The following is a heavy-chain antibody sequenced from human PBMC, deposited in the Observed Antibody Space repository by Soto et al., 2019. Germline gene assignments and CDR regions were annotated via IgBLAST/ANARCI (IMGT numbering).Heavy chain of an antibody. J-gene: IGHJ5*02. CDR2: IFSSGTT. D-gene: IGHD4-17*01. V-gene: IGHV4-59*08. Sequence: PSETLSLTCTVSGASINNYYLSWIRQSPGKGQEWIAYIFSSGTTEYNPSLKSRVIISVDTSKNQFALKLKSVTAADTAVYYCAIEPTVTPTPNCIHLWGQGILVSGSS. CDR1: GASINNYY. CDR3: AIEPTVTPTPNCIHL.